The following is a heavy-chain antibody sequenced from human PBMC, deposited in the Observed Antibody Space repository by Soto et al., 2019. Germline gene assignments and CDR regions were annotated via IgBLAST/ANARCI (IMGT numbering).Heavy chain of an antibody. J-gene: IGHJ3*02. V-gene: IGHV3-66*01. CDR2: ISNRGDT. D-gene: IGHD2-15*01. CDR1: GFIVSNTY. Sequence: EVQLVESGGGLVQPGGSLRLSCTASGFIVSNTYVNWVRQAPGKRLEWVSVISNRGDTHYADCVRGRFSLSRDISDNSFHLQLTTLSVDGTAVYSCAREPRYCCGVSSSITRAAYDIWGQGTMVTVSS. CDR3: AREPRYCCGVSSSITRAAYDI.